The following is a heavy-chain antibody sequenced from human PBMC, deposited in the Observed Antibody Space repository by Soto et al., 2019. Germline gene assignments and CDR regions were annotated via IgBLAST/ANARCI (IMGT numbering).Heavy chain of an antibody. Sequence: QVQLQESGPGLVKPSETLSLTCTVSGGSVSSGSYYWSWIRQPPGKGLEWIGYIYYSGSTNYNPSLKRRVTISVDTYKNQFSLKLSSVTAADTDVYYCARDGGNRGNPWGQGTLVTVSS. J-gene: IGHJ5*02. D-gene: IGHD7-27*01. V-gene: IGHV4-61*01. CDR2: IYYSGST. CDR3: ARDGGNRGNP. CDR1: GGSVSSGSYY.